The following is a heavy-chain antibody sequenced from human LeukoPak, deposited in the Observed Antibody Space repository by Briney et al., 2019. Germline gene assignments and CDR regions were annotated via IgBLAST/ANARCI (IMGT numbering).Heavy chain of an antibody. Sequence: SETLSLTCTVSGGSISSYYWSWIRQPPGKGLEWIVYIYYSGSTNYNPSLESRVTISVDTSKNQFSLRLSSVTAADTAVYYCARGYSGYDHTFDYWGQGTLVTVSS. CDR1: GGSISSYY. CDR2: IYYSGST. D-gene: IGHD5-12*01. V-gene: IGHV4-59*01. CDR3: ARGYSGYDHTFDY. J-gene: IGHJ4*02.